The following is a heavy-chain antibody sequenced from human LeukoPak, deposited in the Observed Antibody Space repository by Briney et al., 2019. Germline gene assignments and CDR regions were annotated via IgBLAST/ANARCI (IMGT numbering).Heavy chain of an antibody. CDR2: ISDSGDRT. CDR1: GFTFSSCV. CDR3: AKGVGASYYFDY. Sequence: GGSLRLSCAASGFTFSSCVMNWVRQAPGKGLEWVSAISDSGDRTSYADSVKGRFTISRDNSETTLYLQMNSLRAEDTAVYYCAKGVGASYYFDYWGRGTLVNVSS. J-gene: IGHJ4*02. D-gene: IGHD1-26*01. V-gene: IGHV3-23*01.